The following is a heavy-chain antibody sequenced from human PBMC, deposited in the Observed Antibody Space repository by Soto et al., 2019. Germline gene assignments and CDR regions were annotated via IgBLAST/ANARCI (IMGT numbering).Heavy chain of an antibody. J-gene: IGHJ5*02. CDR3: ARESRLLERLSLDWSDP. D-gene: IGHD3-3*01. V-gene: IGHV3-48*02. Sequence: EVQLVESGGGLVQPGGSLRLSCAASGFTCSRYSLNWVRQAPGTGREWVSYISSSSSTIYYADSVQGRFTISRANAKNALYLQSNGLRDEDTAVYYCARESRLLERLSLDWSDPGGQGTRGNVSS. CDR2: ISSSSSTI. CDR1: GFTCSRYS.